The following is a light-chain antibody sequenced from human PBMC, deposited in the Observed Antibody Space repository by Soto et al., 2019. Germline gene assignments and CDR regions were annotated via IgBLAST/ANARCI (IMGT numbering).Light chain of an antibody. CDR1: SSDIGGYNY. CDR3: CSYAGSYTHVV. J-gene: IGLJ2*01. Sequence: QSALTQPRSVSGSPGQSVTISCTGTSSDIGGYNYVSWYQHHPGKAPKFIMYEVSNRPSGVSNRFSGSKSGNTASLTISGLQAEDEADYYCCSYAGSYTHVVFGGGTKLTVL. V-gene: IGLV2-11*01. CDR2: EVS.